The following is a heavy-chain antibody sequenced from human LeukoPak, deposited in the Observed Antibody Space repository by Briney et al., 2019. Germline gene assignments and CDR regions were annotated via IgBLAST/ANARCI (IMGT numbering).Heavy chain of an antibody. CDR2: IYIGGYI. V-gene: IGHV3-53*01. CDR1: GFTVSSTY. CDR3: AKDYGALGYCSGGSCSWSTPP. D-gene: IGHD2-15*01. J-gene: IGHJ4*02. Sequence: GSLRLSCAASGFTVSSTYMNWVRQAPGKGLEWVSVIYIGGYIYYADSVKGRFTISRDNPKNTLYLQMNSLRAEDTAVYYCAKDYGALGYCSGGSCSWSTPPWGQGTLVTVSS.